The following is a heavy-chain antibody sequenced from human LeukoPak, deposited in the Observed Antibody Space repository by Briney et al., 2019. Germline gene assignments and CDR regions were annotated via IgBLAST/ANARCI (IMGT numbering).Heavy chain of an antibody. CDR1: GFTFSSYS. Sequence: GGSLRLSCAASGFTFSSYSMNWVRQAPGKGLEWVSSISSSSSYIYCADPVKGRFTISRDNAKNSLYLQMTSLRAEDTAVYYCARDPVVPAATYYYYYGMDVWGKGTTVTVSS. CDR3: ARDPVVPAATYYYYYGMDV. D-gene: IGHD2-2*01. V-gene: IGHV3-21*01. J-gene: IGHJ6*04. CDR2: ISSSSSYI.